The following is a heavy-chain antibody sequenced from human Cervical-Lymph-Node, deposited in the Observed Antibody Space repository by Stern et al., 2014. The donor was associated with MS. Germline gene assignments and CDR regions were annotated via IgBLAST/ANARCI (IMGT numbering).Heavy chain of an antibody. CDR3: VREDRNFHYYGMDV. V-gene: IGHV1-8*01. CDR1: GYSFTNYD. CDR2: MNPNSGHT. D-gene: IGHD1-7*01. J-gene: IGHJ6*02. Sequence: VQLVESGAEVKKPGASVKVSCKSSGYSFTNYDINSVRQAPGQALEWMGWMNPNSGHTGLKPKFQGRVTMTRNTSMSTAYMQMSSLTSEDTAVYYCVREDRNFHYYGMDVWGQGTTLTVSS.